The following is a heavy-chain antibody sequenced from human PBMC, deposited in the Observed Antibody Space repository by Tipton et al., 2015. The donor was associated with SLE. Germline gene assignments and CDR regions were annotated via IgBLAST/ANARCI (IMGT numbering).Heavy chain of an antibody. Sequence: TLSLTCAVYGGSFSGYYWSWIRQPPGKGLEWIGSIYYSGSTYYNPSLKSRVTISVDTSKNQFSLKLSSVTAADTAVYYCAKTTVTLYYFDYWGQGTLVTVSS. CDR1: GGSFSGYY. V-gene: IGHV4-34*01. D-gene: IGHD4-11*01. CDR3: AKTTVTLYYFDY. CDR2: IYYSGST. J-gene: IGHJ4*02.